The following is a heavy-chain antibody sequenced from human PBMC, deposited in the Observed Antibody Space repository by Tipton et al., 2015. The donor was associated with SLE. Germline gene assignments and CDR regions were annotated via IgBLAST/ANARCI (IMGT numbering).Heavy chain of an antibody. Sequence: TLSLTCTVSGYSISSGYYWGWIRQPPGKGLEWIGSIYHSGSTYYNPSLKSRVTISVDTSKNQFSLKLSSVTAADTAVYYCARAQRGPIRAFDIWGQVTMVPVSS. CDR2: IYHSGST. D-gene: IGHD3/OR15-3a*01. CDR1: GYSISSGYY. V-gene: IGHV4-38-2*02. J-gene: IGHJ3*02. CDR3: ARAQRGPIRAFDI.